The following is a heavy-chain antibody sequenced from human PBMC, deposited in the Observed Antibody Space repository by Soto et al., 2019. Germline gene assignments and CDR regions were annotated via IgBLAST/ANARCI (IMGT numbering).Heavy chain of an antibody. D-gene: IGHD5-12*01. CDR2: IWYDGSNK. CDR3: ASHVDADY. CDR1: GFVFSSYG. Sequence: QVQLVESGGGVVQPGRSLRLSCAASGFVFSSYGMHWVRQAPGKGLEWVAVIWYDGSNKYYADSVKGRFTISRDNSKNPLYLQMNSLRAEHTAVYYCASHVDADYWCQGTLVTVSS. V-gene: IGHV3-33*01. J-gene: IGHJ4*02.